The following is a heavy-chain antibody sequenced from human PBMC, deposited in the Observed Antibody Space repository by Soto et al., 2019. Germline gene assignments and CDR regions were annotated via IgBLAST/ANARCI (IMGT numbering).Heavy chain of an antibody. CDR1: GFTFSSHA. D-gene: IGHD1-7*01. V-gene: IGHV3-23*01. Sequence: WGFLRPPCAASGFTFSSHAINWVRQAPGKGLEWVSAISGSGGSTYYADSVKGRFTISRDSSKNTLYLQMNSLRAEDTAVYYCAKGNSWSPALVLDIWGQGTMVTVSS. CDR3: AKGNSWSPALVLDI. J-gene: IGHJ3*02. CDR2: ISGSGGST.